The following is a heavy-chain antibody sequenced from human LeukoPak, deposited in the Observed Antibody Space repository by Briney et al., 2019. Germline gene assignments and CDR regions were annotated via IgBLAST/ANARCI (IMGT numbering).Heavy chain of an antibody. CDR1: GYTFTCYY. V-gene: IGHV1-2*02. D-gene: IGHD2-15*01. Sequence: ASVKVSCKASGYTFTCYYMHWVRQAPGQGLEWMGWINPNSGGTNYAQKFQGRVTMTRDTSISTAYMELSRLRSDDTAVYYCARDLTGYCSGGSCSYYYYYYMDVWGKGTTVTVSS. CDR3: ARDLTGYCSGGSCSYYYYYYMDV. J-gene: IGHJ6*03. CDR2: INPNSGGT.